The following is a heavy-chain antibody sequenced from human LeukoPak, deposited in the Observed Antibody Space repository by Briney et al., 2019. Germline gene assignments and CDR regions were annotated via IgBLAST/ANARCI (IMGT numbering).Heavy chain of an antibody. CDR3: ARDKVWGSHAFDI. J-gene: IGHJ3*02. CDR1: GGSISSGDYY. CDR2: IKQDGSEK. Sequence: ETLSLTCTVSGGSISSGDYYWSWIRQPPGKGLEWVANIKQDGSEKYYVDSVKGRFTISRDNAKNSLYLQMNSLRAEDTAVYYCARDKVWGSHAFDIWGQGTMVTVSS. V-gene: IGHV3-7*01. D-gene: IGHD7-27*01.